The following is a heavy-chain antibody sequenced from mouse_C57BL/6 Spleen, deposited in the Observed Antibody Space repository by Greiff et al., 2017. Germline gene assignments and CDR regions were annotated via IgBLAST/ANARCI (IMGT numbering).Heavy chain of an antibody. D-gene: IGHD1-1*01. Sequence: QVQLKQSGAELARPGASVKLSCKASGYTFTSYGISWVKQRTGQGLEWIGEINPRSGSTYYNEKFKGKATMTADKSSSTAYMELRSLTSEDSAVYDCARSDYDGSGQAWFDYWGQGTPVTVSA. CDR3: ARSDYDGSGQAWFDY. V-gene: IGHV1-81*01. J-gene: IGHJ3*01. CDR2: INPRSGST. CDR1: GYTFTSYG.